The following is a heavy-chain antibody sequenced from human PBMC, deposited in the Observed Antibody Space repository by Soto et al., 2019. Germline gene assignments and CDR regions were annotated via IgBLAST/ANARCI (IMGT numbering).Heavy chain of an antibody. J-gene: IGHJ5*02. D-gene: IGHD1-26*01. Sequence: PGGCLRLSCASSGFTFSSYAMIWFRQAPGKGLEWVSAISGSGGSTYYADSVKGRFTISRDNSKNTLYLQMNSLRAEDTAVYYCAQDLLSRWVDPWGQGTLVTVSS. CDR3: AQDLLSRWVDP. CDR1: GFTFSSYA. V-gene: IGHV3-23*01. CDR2: ISGSGGST.